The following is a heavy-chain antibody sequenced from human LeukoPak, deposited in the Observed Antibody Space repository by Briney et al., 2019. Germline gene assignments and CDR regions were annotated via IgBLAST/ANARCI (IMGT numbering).Heavy chain of an antibody. Sequence: SETLSLTCPVSGGSISSSSCYWGWIRQPPGKGLEWIGSIYYSGSTYYSPSLKSRVTISVDTSNNQFSLKLSSVTAADTAMYYCARHSTIVTERWFDPWGQGTLVTVSS. CDR1: GGSISSSSCY. D-gene: IGHD2-21*01. CDR3: ARHSTIVTERWFDP. V-gene: IGHV4-39*01. J-gene: IGHJ5*02. CDR2: IYYSGST.